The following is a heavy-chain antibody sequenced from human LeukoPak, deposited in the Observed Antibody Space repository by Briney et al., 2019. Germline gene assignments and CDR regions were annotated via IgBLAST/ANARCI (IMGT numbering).Heavy chain of an antibody. CDR1: GYTFTSYG. CDR2: ISAYNGNT. J-gene: IGHJ6*02. D-gene: IGHD3-22*01. CDR3: ARGHYYDSSGSENYYYGMDV. V-gene: IGHV1-18*01. Sequence: ASVKVSCKASGYTFTSYGISWVRQAPGQGLEWVGWISAYNGNTNYAQKLQGRVTMTTDTSTSTAYMELSSLRSEDTAVYYCARGHYYDSSGSENYYYGMDVWGQGTTVTVSS.